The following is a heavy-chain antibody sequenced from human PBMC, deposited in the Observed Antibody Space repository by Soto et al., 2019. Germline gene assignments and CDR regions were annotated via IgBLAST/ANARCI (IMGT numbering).Heavy chain of an antibody. CDR2: IYYSGST. D-gene: IGHD4-17*01. V-gene: IGHV4-31*03. Sequence: SETLSLTCTVSGGSISSGGYYWSWIRQHPGKGLEWIGYIYYSGSTYYNPSLKSRVTISVDTSKNQFSLKLSSVTSADTAVYYCARERDDSGGKSAGNWFDPWGEATLVTASS. CDR3: ARERDDSGGKSAGNWFDP. CDR1: GGSISSGGYY. J-gene: IGHJ5*02.